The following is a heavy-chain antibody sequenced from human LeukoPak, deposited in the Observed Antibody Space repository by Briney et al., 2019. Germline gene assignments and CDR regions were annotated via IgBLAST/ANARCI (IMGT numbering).Heavy chain of an antibody. D-gene: IGHD3-22*01. CDR3: ARDGGSDYYDSSGYYYGGTDY. J-gene: IGHJ4*02. CDR1: GFTVSRNY. Sequence: GSLRLSCAASGFTVSRNYMSWVRQAPGKGLEWVSYISSSSSTIYYADSVKGRFTISRDNAKNSLYLQMNSLRAEDTAVYYCARDGGSDYYDSSGYYYGGTDYWGQGTLVTVSS. V-gene: IGHV3-48*04. CDR2: ISSSSSTI.